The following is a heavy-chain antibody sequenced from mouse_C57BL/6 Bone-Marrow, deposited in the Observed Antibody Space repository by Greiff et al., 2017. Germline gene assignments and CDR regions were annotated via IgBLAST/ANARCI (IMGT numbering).Heavy chain of an antibody. Sequence: EVQLQQSGPELVKPGASVKISCKASGYTFTDYYMNWVKQSHGKSLEWIGEINPNNGGTSYNQKFKGKATLTVDKSSSTAYMELRSLTSEDSAVYYCARDGDFYAMDKWGQGTSVTVSA. CDR2: INPNNGGT. CDR1: GYTFTDYY. D-gene: IGHD2-13*01. V-gene: IGHV1-26*01. J-gene: IGHJ4*01. CDR3: ARDGDFYAMDK.